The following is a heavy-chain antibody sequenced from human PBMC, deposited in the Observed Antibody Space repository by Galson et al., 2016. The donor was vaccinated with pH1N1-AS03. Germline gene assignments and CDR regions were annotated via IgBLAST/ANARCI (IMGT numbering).Heavy chain of an antibody. J-gene: IGHJ4*02. CDR1: GHTLTEVS. D-gene: IGHD2-2*01. V-gene: IGHV1-24*01. Sequence: SVKVSCKVSGHTLTEVSIHWVRQAPGKGLEWMGGVAPEDDETIYVQKFKGRVAMTEDTSSDTAFMELSSLRSDDSAVYYCTAVSADYDTSSFDPLIDYWGQGTLVTVSS. CDR3: TAVSADYDTSSFDPLIDY. CDR2: VAPEDDET.